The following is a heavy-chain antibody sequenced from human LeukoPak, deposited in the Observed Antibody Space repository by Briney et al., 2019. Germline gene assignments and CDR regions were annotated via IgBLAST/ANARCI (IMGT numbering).Heavy chain of an antibody. J-gene: IGHJ4*02. V-gene: IGHV3-48*01. Sequence: GGSLRLSCTASGFPFIEYSMNWVRQAPGKGLEWISYIGIDSGNTKYADSVRGRFTISTDKAKNSLYLQMNSLRVEDTAEYYCARDHNYAFDNWGQGTLVSVAS. D-gene: IGHD1-1*01. CDR3: ARDHNYAFDN. CDR2: IGIDSGNT. CDR1: GFPFIEYS.